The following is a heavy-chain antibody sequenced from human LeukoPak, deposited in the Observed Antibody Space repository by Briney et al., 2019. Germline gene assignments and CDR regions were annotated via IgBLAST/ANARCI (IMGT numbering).Heavy chain of an antibody. Sequence: SETLSLTCAVYGGSFSGYYWSWIRQPPGKGLEWIGEINHSGSTNYNPSLKSRVTISVDTSKNQFSLKLSSVTAADTAVYYCARHGTLLLTWFDPWGQGTLVTVSS. CDR2: INHSGST. V-gene: IGHV4-34*01. CDR1: GGSFSGYY. J-gene: IGHJ5*02. D-gene: IGHD2-15*01. CDR3: ARHGTLLLTWFDP.